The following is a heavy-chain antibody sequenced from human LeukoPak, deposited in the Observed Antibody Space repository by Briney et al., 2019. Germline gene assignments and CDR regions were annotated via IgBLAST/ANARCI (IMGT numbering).Heavy chain of an antibody. D-gene: IGHD5-24*01. V-gene: IGHV3-30*02. CDR2: IRYDGSNK. CDR3: ARERGDGYNLPYFDY. J-gene: IGHJ4*02. Sequence: GGSLRLSCAASGFTFSSYGMHWVRQAPGKGLEWVAFIRYDGSNKYYADSVKGRFTISRDNSKNTLYLQMNSLRAEDTAVYYCARERGDGYNLPYFDYWGQGTLVTVSS. CDR1: GFTFSSYG.